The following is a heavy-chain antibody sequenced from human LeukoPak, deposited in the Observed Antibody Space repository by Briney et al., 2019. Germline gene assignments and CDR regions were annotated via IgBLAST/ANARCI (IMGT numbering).Heavy chain of an antibody. CDR1: GFTFSSYT. Sequence: GGSLRLSCAASGFTFSSYTMSWVRQAPGKGLEWVSAISGSGGNTYYADSVKGRFTISRDNSKNTLYLQMSSLRAEDTAVYYCAKGPEVRGVIVILKTGEKGALDYWGQGTLVTVSS. J-gene: IGHJ4*02. CDR3: AKGPEVRGVIVILKTGEKGALDY. CDR2: ISGSGGNT. D-gene: IGHD3-10*01. V-gene: IGHV3-23*01.